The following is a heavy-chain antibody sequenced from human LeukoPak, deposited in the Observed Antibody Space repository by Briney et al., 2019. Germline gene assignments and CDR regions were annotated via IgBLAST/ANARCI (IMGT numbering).Heavy chain of an antibody. V-gene: IGHV3-21*01. CDR1: GFTFSAYT. J-gene: IGHJ4*02. CDR2: ITTSSDYK. Sequence: GGFLRLSCAASGFTFSAYTMSWIRQAPGKGLEWASSITTSSDYKYYADSLRGRLTISRDNAKNSLFLQMNSLRGDDTAVYYCARDPAATPLDYWGQGILVTVSS. CDR3: ARDPAATPLDY. D-gene: IGHD6-13*01.